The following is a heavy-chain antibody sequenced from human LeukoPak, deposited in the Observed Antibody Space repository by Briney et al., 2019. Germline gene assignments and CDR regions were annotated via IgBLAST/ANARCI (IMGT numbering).Heavy chain of an antibody. Sequence: GGSLRLSCAASGFTFSSYAMSWVRQAPGKGLEWVSGISGSGGSTYYADSVKGRFTISRDNSKNTLYPQMNSLRAEDTAVYYCAKVTIYDYVWGSNFDYWGQGTQVTVSS. J-gene: IGHJ4*02. D-gene: IGHD3-16*01. V-gene: IGHV3-23*01. CDR3: AKVTIYDYVWGSNFDY. CDR1: GFTFSSYA. CDR2: ISGSGGST.